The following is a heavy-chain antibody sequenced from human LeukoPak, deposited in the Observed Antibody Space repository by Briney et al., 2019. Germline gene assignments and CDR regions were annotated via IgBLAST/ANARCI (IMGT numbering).Heavy chain of an antibody. Sequence: SETLSLTCTVSGGSISSYYWSWIRQPPGKGPEWIGEINHSGSTNYNPSLKSRVTISVDTSKNQFSLKLSSVTAADTAVYYCARGGYSYGYWGQGTLVTVSS. J-gene: IGHJ4*02. V-gene: IGHV4-34*01. CDR2: INHSGST. D-gene: IGHD5-18*01. CDR3: ARGGYSYGY. CDR1: GGSISSYY.